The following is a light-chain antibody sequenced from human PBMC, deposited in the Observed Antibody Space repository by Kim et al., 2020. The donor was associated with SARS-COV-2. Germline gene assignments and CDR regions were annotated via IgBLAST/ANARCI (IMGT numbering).Light chain of an antibody. Sequence: DIQMTQSPSTLSASVGDRVTITCRASQSISNWLAWYQQKPGKAPNLLIYDASSLESGVPSRFSGSGSGTEFTLTISSLQPDDFATYYCQHYNGSPFTFGPGTKLDIK. J-gene: IGKJ3*01. CDR3: QHYNGSPFT. CDR2: DAS. V-gene: IGKV1-5*01. CDR1: QSISNW.